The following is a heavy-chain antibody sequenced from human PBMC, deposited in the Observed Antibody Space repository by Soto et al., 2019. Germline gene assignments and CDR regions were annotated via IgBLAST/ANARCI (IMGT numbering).Heavy chain of an antibody. CDR1: AFTFSSYA. D-gene: IGHD6-19*01. CDR3: AKGRSSGWWYFDY. Sequence: GGSLRLSCAASAFTFSSYAMGWVRQAPGKGLEGVSAISGSGSTTYYADSVRGRFTISRDNSKNTLYLQMNSLRAEDTAVYYCAKGRSSGWWYFDYWGQGTLVTVSS. V-gene: IGHV3-23*01. CDR2: ISGSGSTT. J-gene: IGHJ4*02.